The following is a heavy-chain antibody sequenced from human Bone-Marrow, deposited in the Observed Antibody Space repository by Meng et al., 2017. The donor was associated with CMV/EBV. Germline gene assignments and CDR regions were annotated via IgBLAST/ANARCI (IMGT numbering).Heavy chain of an antibody. Sequence: SVKVSCKASGFTFTSSAVQWVRQARGQRLEWIGWIVVGSGNTNYAQKFQERVTITRDMSTSTAYMELSSLRSEDTAVYYCAADTSYCSSPSCYTSAEYFQHWGQGTRVTCSS. CDR1: GFTFTSSA. CDR2: IVVGSGNT. J-gene: IGHJ1*01. D-gene: IGHD2-2*02. CDR3: AADTSYCSSPSCYTSAEYFQH. V-gene: IGHV1-58*01.